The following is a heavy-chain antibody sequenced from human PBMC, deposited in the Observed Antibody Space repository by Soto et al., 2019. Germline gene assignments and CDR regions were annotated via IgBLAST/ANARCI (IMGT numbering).Heavy chain of an antibody. Sequence: SETLSLTCTVSGASISGYFWSWIRQHPGKGLEWIGYIYYSGSTYYNPSLKSRVTISVDTSKNQFSLKLSSVTAADTAVYYCARDSYYYGSGSFPLWGQGTLVTVSS. V-gene: IGHV4-31*03. CDR1: GASISGYF. CDR2: IYYSGST. J-gene: IGHJ4*02. CDR3: ARDSYYYGSGSFPL. D-gene: IGHD3-10*01.